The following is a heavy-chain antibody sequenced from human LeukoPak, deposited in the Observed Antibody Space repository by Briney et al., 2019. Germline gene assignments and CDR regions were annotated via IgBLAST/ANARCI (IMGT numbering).Heavy chain of an antibody. J-gene: IGHJ3*02. V-gene: IGHV3-7*01. CDR2: INQGGSVK. CDR3: ARDQEGYCSGGSCYSPAFDI. Sequence: GGSLRLSCAASGFSFRDFWMTWVRQAPGKGLEWVANINQGGSVKYYVDSVKGRFTISRDDAKSSLYVQMNSLRDEDTAVYYCARDQEGYCSGGSCYSPAFDIWGQGTMVTVSS. D-gene: IGHD2-15*01. CDR1: GFSFRDFW.